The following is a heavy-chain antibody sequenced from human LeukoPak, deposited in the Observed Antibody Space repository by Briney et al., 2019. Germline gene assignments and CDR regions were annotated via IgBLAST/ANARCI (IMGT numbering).Heavy chain of an antibody. CDR3: TRGLDPLDY. CDR2: ISSSSSHI. J-gene: IGHJ4*02. D-gene: IGHD5/OR15-5a*01. Sequence: GGSLRLSCAASGITFGGYSVNWVRQAPGKGLEWVSSISSSSSHIYYADSVRGRFTISRDNAKNSMYLQMNSLRAEDTAVYYCTRGLDPLDYWGQGTLATVSS. V-gene: IGHV3-21*01. CDR1: GITFGGYS.